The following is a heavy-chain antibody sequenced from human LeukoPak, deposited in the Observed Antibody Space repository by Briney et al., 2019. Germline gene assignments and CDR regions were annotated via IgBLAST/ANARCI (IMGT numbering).Heavy chain of an antibody. V-gene: IGHV4-39*01. CDR1: GGSIGSSSYY. Sequence: ASETLSLSCTVSGGSIGSSSYYWGWIRQSPGKGLEWIGSMSYSGSTYYNPSLKSRVTISVDTPKNQFSLKLSSVTAAGTAVYYCARPEVGATRGLHYWGQGTLVTVSS. CDR3: ARPEVGATRGLHY. J-gene: IGHJ4*02. CDR2: MSYSGST. D-gene: IGHD1-26*01.